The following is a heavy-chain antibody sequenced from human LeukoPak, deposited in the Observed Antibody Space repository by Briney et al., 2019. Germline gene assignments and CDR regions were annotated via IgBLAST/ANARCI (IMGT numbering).Heavy chain of an antibody. J-gene: IGHJ6*02. CDR3: ARDLEYGDYIAGPPMDGMDV. CDR2: IKQDGSEK. D-gene: IGHD4-17*01. CDR1: GFTFSSYW. V-gene: IGHV3-7*03. Sequence: GGSLRLSCAASGFTFSSYWMSWVRQAPGKGLEWVANIKQDGSEKYYVDSVKGRFTISRDNAKNSLYLQMNSLRAEDTAVYYCARDLEYGDYIAGPPMDGMDVWGQGTTVTVSS.